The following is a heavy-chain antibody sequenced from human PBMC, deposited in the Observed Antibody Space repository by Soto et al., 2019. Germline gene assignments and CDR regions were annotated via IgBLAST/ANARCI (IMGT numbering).Heavy chain of an antibody. CDR1: GFTFSSYG. Sequence: QVQLVESGGGVVLPGRSLRLSCAASGFTFSSYGMHWVRQAPGKGLEWVAVIWYDGSNKYYADSVKGRFTFPRDNSKNTLYLQMNSLRAEDTAVYYCARERYTVTTELDAFDIWGQGTMVTVSS. CDR3: ARERYTVTTELDAFDI. D-gene: IGHD4-17*01. CDR2: IWYDGSNK. J-gene: IGHJ3*02. V-gene: IGHV3-33*01.